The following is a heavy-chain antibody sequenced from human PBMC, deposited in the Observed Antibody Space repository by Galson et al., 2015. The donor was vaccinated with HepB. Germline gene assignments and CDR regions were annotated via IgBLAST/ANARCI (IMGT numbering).Heavy chain of an antibody. CDR3: ARVHVGGSGWPIQFDP. V-gene: IGHV1-18*04. D-gene: IGHD6-19*01. CDR1: GYTFTSYG. CDR2: ISAYNGNT. Sequence: SVKVSCKASGYTFTSYGISWVRQAPGQGLEWMGWISAYNGNTNYAQKLQGRVTMTTDTSTSTAYMELRSLRSDDTAVYYCARVHVGGSGWPIQFDPWGQETLVTVSS. J-gene: IGHJ5*02.